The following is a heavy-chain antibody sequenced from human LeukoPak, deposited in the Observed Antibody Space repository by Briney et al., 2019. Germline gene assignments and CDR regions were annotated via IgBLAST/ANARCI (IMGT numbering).Heavy chain of an antibody. CDR3: ARQGLRYFDWLNAFDI. D-gene: IGHD3-9*01. J-gene: IGHJ3*02. Sequence: SETLSLTCTVSGYSISSGYYWGWIRQPPGKGLEWIGSIYHSGSTYYNPSPKSRVTISVDTSKNQFSLKLSSVTAADTAVYYCARQGLRYFDWLNAFDIWGQGTMVTVSS. CDR2: IYHSGST. CDR1: GYSISSGYY. V-gene: IGHV4-38-2*02.